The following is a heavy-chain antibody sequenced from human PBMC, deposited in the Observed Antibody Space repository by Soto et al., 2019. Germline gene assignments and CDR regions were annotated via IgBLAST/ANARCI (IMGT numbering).Heavy chain of an antibody. CDR2: IDPSDSYT. J-gene: IGHJ6*02. D-gene: IGHD3-10*01. V-gene: IGHV5-10-1*01. CDR1: GYSFTSYW. Sequence: GESLKISCKGSGYSFTSYWISWVRQMPGKGLEWMGRIDPSDSYTNYSPSFQGHVTISAAKSISTAYLQWSSLKASDTAMYYCARRVYYGSGSGGMDVWGQGTTVTVSS. CDR3: ARRVYYGSGSGGMDV.